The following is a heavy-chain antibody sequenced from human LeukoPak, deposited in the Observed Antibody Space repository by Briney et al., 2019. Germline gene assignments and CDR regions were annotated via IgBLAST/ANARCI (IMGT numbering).Heavy chain of an antibody. CDR3: ARCSSGWYDSYFNF. D-gene: IGHD6-19*01. V-gene: IGHV3-23*01. CDR1: GFTFSSFE. J-gene: IGHJ4*02. CDR2: ISASGNST. Sequence: PGGSLRLSCAASGFTFSSFEMHWIRQAPGKGLEWVSSISASGNSTFYADSVKGRFTISRDNSKNSLFLQMNSLRAEDTAVYFCARCSSGWYDSYFNFWGQGTLVTVSS.